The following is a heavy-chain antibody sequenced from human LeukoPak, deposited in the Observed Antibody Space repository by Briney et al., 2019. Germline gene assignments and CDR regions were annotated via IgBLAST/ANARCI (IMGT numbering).Heavy chain of an antibody. CDR2: IKGTGLTT. Sequence: GGSLRLSCAASGFIFSDYYMSWIRQAPGKGLEWVSTIKGTGLTTYYADSVKGRFTISRDNAKNSLFLQMSSLRADDTAIYYCAREYCGGDCYWGGFDYWGQGTLVTVSS. D-gene: IGHD2-21*02. CDR1: GFIFSDYY. CDR3: AREYCGGDCYWGGFDY. J-gene: IGHJ4*02. V-gene: IGHV3-11*04.